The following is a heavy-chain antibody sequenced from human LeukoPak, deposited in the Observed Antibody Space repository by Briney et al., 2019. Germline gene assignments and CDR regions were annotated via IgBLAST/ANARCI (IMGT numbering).Heavy chain of an antibody. CDR2: IIPIFGTA. D-gene: IGHD3-22*01. V-gene: IGHV1-69*01. Sequence: SVKVSCKASGGTFSSYAISWVRQAPGQELEWMGGIIPIFGTANYAQKFQGRVTITADESTSTAYMELSSLRSEDTAVYYCAPYYYDSSGYYFSDYWGQGTLVTVSS. CDR1: GGTFSSYA. CDR3: APYYYDSSGYYFSDY. J-gene: IGHJ4*02.